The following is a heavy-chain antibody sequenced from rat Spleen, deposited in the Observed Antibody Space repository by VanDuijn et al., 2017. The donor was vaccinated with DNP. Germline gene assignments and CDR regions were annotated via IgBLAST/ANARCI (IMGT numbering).Heavy chain of an antibody. V-gene: IGHV4-2*01. CDR3: AKGPNYGGDSDYFDY. D-gene: IGHD1-11*01. CDR1: GFNFNDYL. Sequence: EVKLVESGGGLVQPGSSLKLSCAASGFNFNDYLMGWVRQAPGKGLEWIGQINKDSSTINYNPSLNEKITISRDNAQNTLYLQMSKLGSEDTAIYYCAKGPNYGGDSDYFDYWGQGVMVTVSS. CDR2: INKDSSTI. J-gene: IGHJ2*01.